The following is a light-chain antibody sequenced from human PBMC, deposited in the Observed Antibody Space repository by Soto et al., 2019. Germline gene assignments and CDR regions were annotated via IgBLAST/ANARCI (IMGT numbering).Light chain of an antibody. Sequence: EIVMTQSPAHLSVSPGERATLSCRASQSVSRNIAWYQQKPGQAPRLLIYGASTRAIGIPARFSGSGSGTEFTLTISSLQSEDFAVYDCQQYNNWATWAFGQGTKVEIK. V-gene: IGKV3-15*01. CDR1: QSVSRN. CDR3: QQYNNWATWA. J-gene: IGKJ1*01. CDR2: GAS.